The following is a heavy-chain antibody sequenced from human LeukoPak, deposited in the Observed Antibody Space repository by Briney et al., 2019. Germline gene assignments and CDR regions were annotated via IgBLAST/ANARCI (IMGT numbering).Heavy chain of an antibody. J-gene: IGHJ4*02. CDR1: GFTFDDYA. D-gene: IGHD6-13*01. V-gene: IGHV3-9*01. CDR2: ISWNSGSI. Sequence: ALRLSCAASGFTFDDYAMHWVRQAPGKGLEWVSGISWNSGSIGYADSVKGRFTISRDNAENSLYLQMNSLRAEDTALYYCAKEGAAAAHFDYWGQGTLVTVSS. CDR3: AKEGAAAAHFDY.